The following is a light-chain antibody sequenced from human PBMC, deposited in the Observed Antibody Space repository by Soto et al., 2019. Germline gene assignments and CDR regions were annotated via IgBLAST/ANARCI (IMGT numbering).Light chain of an antibody. CDR2: AAS. Sequence: DIQMSQSPSSLSASVGDRVTITCRASQSTSRFLNWYQQKPGKGPKLLIYAASSLQSGVPSRFSGSGSGTDFTLTISCLQSEDFATYYCQQYNSYPITFGQGTRLEIK. V-gene: IGKV1-39*01. CDR3: QQYNSYPIT. CDR1: QSTSRF. J-gene: IGKJ5*01.